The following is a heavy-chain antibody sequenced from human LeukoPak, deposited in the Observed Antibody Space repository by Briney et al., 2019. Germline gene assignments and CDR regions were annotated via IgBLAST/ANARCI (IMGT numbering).Heavy chain of an antibody. CDR2: IRSKANSYAT. CDR1: GFTFSGSA. CDR3: TSNHYDFWSGYSDAFDI. J-gene: IGHJ3*02. Sequence: GGSLRLSCAASGFTFSGSAMHWVRQASGKGLEWVGRIRSKANSYATAYAASVKGRFTISRDDSKNTAYLQMNSLKTEDTAVYYCTSNHYDFWSGYSDAFDIWGQGTMVTVSS. D-gene: IGHD3-3*01. V-gene: IGHV3-73*01.